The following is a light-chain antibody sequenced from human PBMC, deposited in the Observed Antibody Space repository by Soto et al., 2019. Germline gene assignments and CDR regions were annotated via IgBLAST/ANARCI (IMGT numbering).Light chain of an antibody. J-gene: IGKJ1*01. CDR3: QQSYSTPWT. Sequence: DIQMTQSPSSLSASVGDRVTITCGASQSISSYLNWYQQKPGKAPKLLIYAASSLQSGVPSRFSGSGSGTDFTLTISSLQPEDFATYYCQQSYSTPWTFGQGTMVDIK. CDR1: QSISSY. V-gene: IGKV1-39*01. CDR2: AAS.